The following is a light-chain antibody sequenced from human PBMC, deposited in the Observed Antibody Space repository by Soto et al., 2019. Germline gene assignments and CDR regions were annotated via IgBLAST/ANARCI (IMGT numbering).Light chain of an antibody. CDR3: QQYNDWPLT. V-gene: IGKV3D-15*01. CDR1: QSVSSN. CDR2: DIS. Sequence: EIVMTQSPATLSVSPGERATLSCRASQSVSSNLAWYQQKPGQAPSLLIYDISARATGIPTRFSGSGSGTEFTLTISSLQSEDFAVYDCQQYNDWPLTFGGGTKVDIK. J-gene: IGKJ4*01.